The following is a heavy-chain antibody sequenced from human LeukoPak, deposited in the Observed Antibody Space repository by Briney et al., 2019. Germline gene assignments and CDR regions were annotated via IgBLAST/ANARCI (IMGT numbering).Heavy chain of an antibody. CDR3: ARHLSSDDLVLDY. CDR2: IYYSGST. Sequence: SETLSLTCTVSGGSISSYYWSWIRQPPGKGLEWIGYIYYSGSTNYNPSLKSRVTISVDTSKNQFSLKLSSVTAADTAVYYCARHLSSDDLVLDYWGQGTLVTVSS. V-gene: IGHV4-59*08. CDR1: GGSISSYY. D-gene: IGHD2/OR15-2a*01. J-gene: IGHJ4*02.